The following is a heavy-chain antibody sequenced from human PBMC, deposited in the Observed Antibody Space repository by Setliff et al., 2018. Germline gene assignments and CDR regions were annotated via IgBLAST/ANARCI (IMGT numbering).Heavy chain of an antibody. V-gene: IGHV3-15*01. CDR1: GFSFGQYG. CDR3: GSSKDHY. CDR2: IKRKIEGETT. Sequence: PGGSLRLSCVASGFSFGQYGMHWLRLAPGKGLEWVGRIKRKIEGETTDYTAPVKGRFTMSRDDSKNTVYLQMNSLKIEDTGVYNTGSSKDHYWGQGTPVTVSS. D-gene: IGHD2-8*02. J-gene: IGHJ4*02.